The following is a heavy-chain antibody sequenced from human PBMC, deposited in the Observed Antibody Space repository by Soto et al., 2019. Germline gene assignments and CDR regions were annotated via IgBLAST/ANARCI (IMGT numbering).Heavy chain of an antibody. D-gene: IGHD2-15*01. CDR2: ISPNGGST. CDR3: ERAGYCSGGTCFHGHCDY. J-gene: IGHJ4*02. Sequence: QGQLVQSGGEVRRPGASVKVSCRASGYTFTTYYMHWVRQASGQGLEWLGIISPNGGSTSYTQKSQGRVTTTSDTTTSTVYLELSSLRSEDTDVYYCERAGYCSGGTCFHGHCDYWGQGTLVTVSA. V-gene: IGHV1-46*01. CDR1: GYTFTTYY.